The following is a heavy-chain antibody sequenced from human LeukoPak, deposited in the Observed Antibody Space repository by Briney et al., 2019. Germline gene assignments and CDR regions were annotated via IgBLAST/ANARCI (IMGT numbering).Heavy chain of an antibody. Sequence: GGSLRLSCAASGFTFSSYGMHWVRQAPGKGLEWVAVISYDGSNKYYADSVKGRFTISRDNSKNTLFLQMNSLRAEDTAVYYCATTNHPRCSGGSCYFGPWGEGTLVTVSS. J-gene: IGHJ5*02. CDR2: ISYDGSNK. D-gene: IGHD2-15*01. CDR3: ATTNHPRCSGGSCYFGP. V-gene: IGHV3-30*03. CDR1: GFTFSSYG.